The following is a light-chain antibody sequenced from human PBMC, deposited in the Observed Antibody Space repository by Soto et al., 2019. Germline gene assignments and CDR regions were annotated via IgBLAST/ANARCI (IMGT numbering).Light chain of an antibody. J-gene: IGLJ2*01. Sequence: QSALTQPASVSGSPGQSITISCSGTSSDVGGYNFVSWYQVHPGKAPRLILYDVSSRPSGVSYRFSGSKSANTASLNSSRLQAGDEADYYCSSYTTTTSLVVFGGGTKLTVL. V-gene: IGLV2-14*03. CDR2: DVS. CDR1: SSDVGGYNF. CDR3: SSYTTTTSLVV.